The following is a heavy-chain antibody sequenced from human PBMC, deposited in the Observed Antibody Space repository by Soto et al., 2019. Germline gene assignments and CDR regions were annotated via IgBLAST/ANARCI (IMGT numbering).Heavy chain of an antibody. Sequence: ASVKVSCKASGYTCTSYGISWVLQAPGQGLEWMGWISAYNGNTNYAQKLQGRVTMTTDTSTSTAYMELRSPRSDDTAVYYCERDVRRPTTFDYWGQGTLFTVSS. CDR1: GYTCTSYG. CDR2: ISAYNGNT. D-gene: IGHD2-2*01. CDR3: ERDVRRPTTFDY. V-gene: IGHV1-18*01. J-gene: IGHJ4*02.